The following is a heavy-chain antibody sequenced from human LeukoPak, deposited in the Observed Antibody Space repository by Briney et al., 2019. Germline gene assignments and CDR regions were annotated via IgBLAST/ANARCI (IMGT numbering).Heavy chain of an antibody. CDR1: GFTFGDYE. Sequence: PGRSLRLSCTVSGFTFGDYEMTWVRQAPGKGLEWVGFIRTKANGGTPEYAASVKGRFTISRDNSKNTLYLQMNSLRAEDTAVYYCARRAGAYSHPYDYWGQGTLVTVSS. J-gene: IGHJ4*02. CDR2: IRTKANGGTP. D-gene: IGHD4/OR15-4a*01. CDR3: ARRAGAYSHPYDY. V-gene: IGHV3-49*04.